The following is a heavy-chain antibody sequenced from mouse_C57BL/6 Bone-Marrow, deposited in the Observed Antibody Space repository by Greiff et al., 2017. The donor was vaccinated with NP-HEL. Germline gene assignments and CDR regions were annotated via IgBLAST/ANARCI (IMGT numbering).Heavy chain of an antibody. D-gene: IGHD1-1*01. Sequence: DVQLQESGPGLVKPSQSLSLTCSVTGYSITSGYYWNWIRQFPGNKLEWMGYISYDGSNNYNPSLKNRISITRDTSKNQFFLKLNSVTTEDTATYYCATLNTTVYYWGQGTTLTVSS. J-gene: IGHJ2*01. CDR2: ISYDGSN. CDR1: GYSITSGYY. CDR3: ATLNTTVYY. V-gene: IGHV3-6*01.